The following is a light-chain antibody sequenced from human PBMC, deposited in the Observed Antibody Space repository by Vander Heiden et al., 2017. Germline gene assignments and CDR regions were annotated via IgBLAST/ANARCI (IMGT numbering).Light chain of an antibody. CDR3: HQYYTTPRT. J-gene: IGKJ1*01. CDR1: QSVLETSNNSNY. Sequence: IVMTQYPDSLAVSLGEWAALNCKSSQSVLETSNNSNYLAWYQQRAEEPHNLLIAWADARESGVPGRFSGSGSGTDFTLISSSLQAEVVAVYYCHQYYTTPRTFGQGTRVEIK. V-gene: IGKV4-1*01. CDR2: WAD.